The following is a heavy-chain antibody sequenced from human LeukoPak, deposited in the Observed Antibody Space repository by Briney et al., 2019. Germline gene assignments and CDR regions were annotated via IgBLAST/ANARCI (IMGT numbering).Heavy chain of an antibody. CDR1: GFTFSKYW. CDR3: ATKQWLAPPPDS. Sequence: PGGSLRLSCAASGFTFSKYWMLWVCQAPGKGLESVSRINTDGTVTTYADSVKDRFTVSRDNADNTMFLQMNSVRDEDTAVYYCATKQWLAPPPDSWGQGTPVTVSS. CDR2: INTDGTVT. J-gene: IGHJ4*02. D-gene: IGHD6-19*01. V-gene: IGHV3-74*01.